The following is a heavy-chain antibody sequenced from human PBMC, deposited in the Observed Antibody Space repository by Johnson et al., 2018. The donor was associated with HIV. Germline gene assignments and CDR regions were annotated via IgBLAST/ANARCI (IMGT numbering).Heavy chain of an antibody. J-gene: IGHJ3*02. CDR3: ARVWSGSYYSNAFDI. Sequence: VQLVESGGGVVQPGRSLRLSCAASGFTFSSYAMHWVRQAPGKGLEWVSGINWNGGSTGYADSVKGRFTISRDDAKNSLYLQMNSLRAEDTALYYCARVWSGSYYSNAFDIWGQGTMVTVSS. D-gene: IGHD1-26*01. CDR2: INWNGGST. V-gene: IGHV3-20*04. CDR1: GFTFSSYA.